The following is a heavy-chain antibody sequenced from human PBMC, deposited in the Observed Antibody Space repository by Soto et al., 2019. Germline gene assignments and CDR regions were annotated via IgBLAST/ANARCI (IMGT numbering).Heavy chain of an antibody. CDR1: GFTFSSYG. J-gene: IGHJ6*03. CDR2: ISYDGSNK. CDR3: AKGNQPYYYYYYYMDV. Sequence: GGSLRLSCAASGFTFSSYGMHWVRQAPGKGLEWVAVISYDGSNKYYADSVKGRFTISRDNSKNTLYLQMNSLRAEDTAVYYCAKGNQPYYYYYYYMDVWGKGTTVTVSS. V-gene: IGHV3-30*18.